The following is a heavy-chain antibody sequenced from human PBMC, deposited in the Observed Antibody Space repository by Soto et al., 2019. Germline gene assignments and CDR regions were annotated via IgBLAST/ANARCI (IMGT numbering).Heavy chain of an antibody. CDR2: INHSGST. Sequence: PSETLSLTCAVYGGSFSGYYWSWIRQPPGKGLEWIGEINHSGSTNYNPSLKSRVTISVDTSKNQFSLKLSSVTAADTAVYYCARGKLMAGQTGYLYYWGQGTLVTVSS. CDR1: GGSFSGYY. CDR3: ARGKLMAGQTGYLYY. D-gene: IGHD2-8*01. J-gene: IGHJ4*02. V-gene: IGHV4-34*01.